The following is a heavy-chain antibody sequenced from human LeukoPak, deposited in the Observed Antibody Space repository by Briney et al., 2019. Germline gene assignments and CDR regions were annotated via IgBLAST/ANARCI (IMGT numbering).Heavy chain of an antibody. D-gene: IGHD5-12*01. J-gene: IGHJ4*02. V-gene: IGHV1-18*01. CDR2: MNAYNGNT. CDR3: TRAAGYSGNAGKDS. CDR1: GGTFTSYA. Sequence: GASVKVSCKASGGTFTSYAISWVRQAPGQGLEWMGWMNAYNGNTNYAQKFQGRVTITTDTSTSTAYMELRSLRSDDTAVYYCTRAAGYSGNAGKDSWGQETLVTVSS.